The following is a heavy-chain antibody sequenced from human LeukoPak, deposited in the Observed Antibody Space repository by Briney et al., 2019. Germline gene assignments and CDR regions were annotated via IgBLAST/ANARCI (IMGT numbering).Heavy chain of an antibody. D-gene: IGHD3-10*01. V-gene: IGHV4-59*08. J-gene: IGHJ4*02. Sequence: GSLRLSCAASGFTFSSYWMSWVRQAPGKGLEWVGQVYFTGSADYNPSLKSRITISVDTSKNQFSLKLTSVTAADTAFYYCARRGAMVRGPAYHFDHWGQGILVTVSS. CDR1: GFTFSSYW. CDR2: VYFTGSA. CDR3: ARRGAMVRGPAYHFDH.